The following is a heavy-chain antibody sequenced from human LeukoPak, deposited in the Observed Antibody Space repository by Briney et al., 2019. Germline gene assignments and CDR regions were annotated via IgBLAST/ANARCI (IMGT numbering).Heavy chain of an antibody. V-gene: IGHV3-7*01. Sequence: GGSLRLSCAASGFTFSSYEMNWVRQAPGKGLEWVANIKQDGSEKYYVDSVKGRFTISRDNAKNSLYLQMNSLRAEDTAVFYCARGGDDFWNAYYFDYWGQGTLVTVSS. CDR1: GFTFSSYE. J-gene: IGHJ4*02. CDR3: ARGGDDFWNAYYFDY. CDR2: IKQDGSEK. D-gene: IGHD3-3*01.